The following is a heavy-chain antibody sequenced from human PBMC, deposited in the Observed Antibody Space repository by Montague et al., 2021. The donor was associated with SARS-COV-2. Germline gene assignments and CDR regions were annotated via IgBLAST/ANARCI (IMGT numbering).Heavy chain of an antibody. CDR3: ARGSSFVTIFGVVITDPLFDY. Sequence: SETLSLTCAVYGGSFSGYYWSWIRQPPGKGLEWIGEINHSGSTNYNPSLKSRVTISVDTSKNQFSLKLSSVTAADTAAYYCARGSSFVTIFGVVITDPLFDYWGQGTLVTVSS. J-gene: IGHJ4*02. CDR1: GGSFSGYY. V-gene: IGHV4-34*01. CDR2: INHSGST. D-gene: IGHD3-3*01.